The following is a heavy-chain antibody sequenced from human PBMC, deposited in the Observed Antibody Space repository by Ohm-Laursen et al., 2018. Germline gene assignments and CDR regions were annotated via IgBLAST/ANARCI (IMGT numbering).Heavy chain of an antibody. V-gene: IGHV3-23*01. J-gene: IGHJ4*02. CDR1: GLTFSTYA. D-gene: IGHD3-22*01. CDR3: ARDNYDSSGYFLGGDY. CDR2: ISGSGGST. Sequence: SLRLSCAASGLTFSTYAMSWGRQAPGKGLEWVSTISGSGGSTTYADSVKGRFTISRDNAKNTLYLQMNSLRAEDTAVYYCARDNYDSSGYFLGGDYWGQGSLVTVSS.